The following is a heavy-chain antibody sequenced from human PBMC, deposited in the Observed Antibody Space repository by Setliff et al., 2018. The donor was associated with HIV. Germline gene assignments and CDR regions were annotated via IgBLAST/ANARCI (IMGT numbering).Heavy chain of an antibody. CDR2: VNPNSGDA. Sequence: ASVKVSCKASGYTFTGHYLHWVRQAPGQGLEWLGWVNPNSGDAIYAQNFQGRVTMTRDASINAAYMELRGLRSDDTAVYYCARNFGLSPSGKYYYYYGMDIWGQGTTVTVS. CDR1: GYTFTGHY. D-gene: IGHD3-10*01. V-gene: IGHV1-2*02. J-gene: IGHJ6*02. CDR3: ARNFGLSPSGKYYYYYGMDI.